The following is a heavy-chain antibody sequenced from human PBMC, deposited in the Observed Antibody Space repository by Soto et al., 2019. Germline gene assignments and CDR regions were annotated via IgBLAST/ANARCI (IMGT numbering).Heavy chain of an antibody. CDR2: ISGYSGNT. J-gene: IGHJ4*02. Sequence: QIQLVQSGAEVKKPGASVKVSCRASGYTFASYGISWVRQAPGQGLEWMGWISGYSGNTKYAQKFQGRVTMTTDTSTDTAYMELRRLRSDDTAVYYCARGTSVDYWGQGTLVTVSS. CDR3: ARGTSVDY. V-gene: IGHV1-18*04. CDR1: GYTFASYG.